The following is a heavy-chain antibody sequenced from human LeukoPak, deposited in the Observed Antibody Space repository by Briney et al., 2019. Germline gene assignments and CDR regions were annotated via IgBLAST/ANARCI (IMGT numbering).Heavy chain of an antibody. CDR1: GYTFTGYY. V-gene: IGHV1-69*13. Sequence: ASVTVSCKASGYTFTGYYMHWVRQAPGQGLEWMGGIIPIFGTANYAQKFQGRVTITADESTSTAYMELSSLRSEDTAVYYCARMDIVVVPAANGDYYYYGMDVWGQGTTVTVSS. CDR2: IIPIFGTA. D-gene: IGHD2-2*03. CDR3: ARMDIVVVPAANGDYYYYGMDV. J-gene: IGHJ6*02.